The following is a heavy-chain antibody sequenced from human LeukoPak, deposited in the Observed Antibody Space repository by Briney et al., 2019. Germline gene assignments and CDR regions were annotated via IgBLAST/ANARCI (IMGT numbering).Heavy chain of an antibody. CDR2: IFYSGST. CDR1: GGSISTSSYY. D-gene: IGHD3-10*01. Sequence: ETLSLTCTVSGGSISTSSYYWGWVRQPPGKGLEWIGNIFYSGSTYYSPSLKSRVTISVDTSKNQFSLKLSSVTAADTAVYYCARLVQYHSITMVRGVLDFWGQGTLVTVSS. V-gene: IGHV4-39*07. J-gene: IGHJ4*02. CDR3: ARLVQYHSITMVRGVLDF.